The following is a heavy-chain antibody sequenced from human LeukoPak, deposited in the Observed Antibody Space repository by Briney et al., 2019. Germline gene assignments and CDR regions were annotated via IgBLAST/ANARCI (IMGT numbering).Heavy chain of an antibody. CDR3: ASGTSYSGSNEYFDS. CDR2: INTNTGNP. CDR1: GYTFSSYT. V-gene: IGHV7-4-1*02. Sequence: GASVKVSCKASGYTFSSYTMNWVRQAPGQGLEWMGWINTNTGNPTYAQDYTGRFVFSLDTSVSTTYLQISRLKAEDTAVYYCASGTSYSGSNEYFDSWGQGTLVTVSS. J-gene: IGHJ4*02. D-gene: IGHD1-26*01.